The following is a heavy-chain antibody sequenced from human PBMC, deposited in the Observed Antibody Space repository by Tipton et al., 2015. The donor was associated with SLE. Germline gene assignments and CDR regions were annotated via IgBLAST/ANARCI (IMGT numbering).Heavy chain of an antibody. V-gene: IGHV1-18*04. J-gene: IGHJ4*02. CDR1: GYTFNSYG. CDR3: ARDQIEPGGCDY. D-gene: IGHD3-16*01. Sequence: QLVQSGPEVKKPGDSVKVSCKASGYTFNSYGISWVRQAPGQGLEWMGWISAYNGNTNYAQNLQGRVTMTTDTSKSTVYMELRSLRSDDTAVYYCARDQIEPGGCDYRGQGTLVTVSS. CDR2: ISAYNGNT.